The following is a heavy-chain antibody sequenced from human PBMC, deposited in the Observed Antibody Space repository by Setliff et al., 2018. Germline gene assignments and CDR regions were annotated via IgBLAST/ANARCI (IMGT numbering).Heavy chain of an antibody. CDR2: INPNSGGT. D-gene: IGHD3-3*01. Sequence: GASVKVSCKASGYTFTGYYMHWVRRAPGQGLEWMGRINPNSGGTNYAQKFQGRVTMTRDTSISTAYMELSRLRSDDTAVYYCARGPFLEWLLYYDYWGQGTLVTVSS. V-gene: IGHV1-2*06. CDR1: GYTFTGYY. J-gene: IGHJ4*02. CDR3: ARGPFLEWLLYYDY.